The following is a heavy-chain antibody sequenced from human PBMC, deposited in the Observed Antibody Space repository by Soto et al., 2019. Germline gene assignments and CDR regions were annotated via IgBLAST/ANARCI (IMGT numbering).Heavy chain of an antibody. Sequence: ASVKVSCKASGYTFTSYGISWVRQAPGQGLEWMGWISAYNGNTNYAQKLQGRVTMTTDTSTSTAYMELRSLRSDDTAVYYCARDSITMVRGANYYYYYGMDVWGQGTTVTVSS. CDR2: ISAYNGNT. CDR1: GYTFTSYG. V-gene: IGHV1-18*01. D-gene: IGHD3-10*01. J-gene: IGHJ6*02. CDR3: ARDSITMVRGANYYYYYGMDV.